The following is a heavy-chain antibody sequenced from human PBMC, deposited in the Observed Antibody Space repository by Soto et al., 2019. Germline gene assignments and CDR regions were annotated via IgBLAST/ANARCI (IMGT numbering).Heavy chain of an antibody. CDR1: GFTFSNAW. CDR3: TREDYSSSYYYYYMDV. V-gene: IGHV3-15*01. J-gene: IGHJ6*03. Sequence: EVQLVESGGGLVKPGGSLRLSCAASGFTFSNAWMSWVRQAPGKGLEWVGRIKSKTDGGTTDYAAPVKGRFTISRDDSKNTLYLQMNSLKTEDTAVYYCTREDYSSSYYYYYMDVWGNGTTVTVSS. D-gene: IGHD4-4*01. CDR2: IKSKTDGGTT.